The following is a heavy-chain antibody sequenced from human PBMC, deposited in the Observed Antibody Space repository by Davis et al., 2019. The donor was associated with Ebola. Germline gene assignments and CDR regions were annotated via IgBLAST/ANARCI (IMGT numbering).Heavy chain of an antibody. CDR3: ARSMEQWLVLMGY. J-gene: IGHJ4*02. Sequence: GESLKISCAASGFTFSSYEMNWVRQAPGKGLEWVSYISSGGSTIYYADSVRGRFTISRDNAKNSLYLQMNSLRAEDTAVYYCARSMEQWLVLMGYWGQGTLVTVSS. D-gene: IGHD6-19*01. CDR2: ISSGGSTI. CDR1: GFTFSSYE. V-gene: IGHV3-48*03.